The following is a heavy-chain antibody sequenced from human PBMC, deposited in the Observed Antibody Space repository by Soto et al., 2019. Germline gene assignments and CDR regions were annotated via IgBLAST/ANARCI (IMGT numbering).Heavy chain of an antibody. D-gene: IGHD6-19*01. V-gene: IGHV1-69*12. J-gene: IGHJ4*02. CDR3: ARGVMGRKLLLKPGYSSGWYFDY. CDR2: IIPNFGTT. Sequence: QVQLVQSGAEVKKPGSSVKVSCKASGGTFSSYAISWVRQAPGQGLEWMGGIIPNFGTTNYAQKFQDRVTVSADEAMSSAFMELSSMRSEDTAVYYCARGVMGRKLLLKPGYSSGWYFDYWGQGTLVTVSS. CDR1: GGTFSSYA.